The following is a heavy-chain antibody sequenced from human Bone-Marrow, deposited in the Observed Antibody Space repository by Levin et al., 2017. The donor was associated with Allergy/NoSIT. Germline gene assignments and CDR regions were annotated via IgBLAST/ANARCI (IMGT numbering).Heavy chain of an antibody. V-gene: IGHV3-33*01. CDR2: IWYDGSNK. CDR1: GFTFSSYG. J-gene: IGHJ4*02. D-gene: IGHD1-26*01. Sequence: GGSLRLSCAASGFTFSSYGMHWVRQAPGKGLEWVAVIWYDGSNKYYADSVKGRFTISRDNSKNTLYLQMNSLRAEDTAVYYCARDLGQGELLGWGQGTLVTVSS. CDR3: ARDLGQGELLG.